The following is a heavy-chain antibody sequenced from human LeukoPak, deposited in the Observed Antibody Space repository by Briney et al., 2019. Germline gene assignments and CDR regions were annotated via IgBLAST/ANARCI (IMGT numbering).Heavy chain of an antibody. CDR3: ARGSRLTGAFDI. CDR1: GGSFSGYY. J-gene: IGHJ3*02. V-gene: IGHV4-34*01. CDR2: INHSGST. D-gene: IGHD3-9*01. Sequence: SETLSLTCAVYGGSFSGYYWSWIRQSPGKGLEXXGEINHSGSTNSNPSLKSRVTISVDTSKNLFSLKLSSVTAADTAVYYCARGSRLTGAFDIWGQGTMVTVSS.